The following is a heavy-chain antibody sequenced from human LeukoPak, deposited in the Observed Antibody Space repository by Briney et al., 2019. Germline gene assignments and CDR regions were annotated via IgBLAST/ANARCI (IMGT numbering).Heavy chain of an antibody. V-gene: IGHV4-34*01. CDR3: ARGRQLGHALGY. CDR1: GGSFSNYY. CDR2: INHSGST. D-gene: IGHD6-6*01. J-gene: IGHJ4*02. Sequence: SGTLSLTCAVYGGSFSNYYWSWIRQPPGKGLEWIGEINHSGSTHYNPSLKGRVTISVDTSKNQFSLKLSSVTAADTAVYYCARGRQLGHALGYWGQGTLVTVSS.